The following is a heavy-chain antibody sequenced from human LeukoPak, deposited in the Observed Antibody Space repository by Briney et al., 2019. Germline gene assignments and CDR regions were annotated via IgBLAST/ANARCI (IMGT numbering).Heavy chain of an antibody. V-gene: IGHV3-74*01. J-gene: IGHJ4*02. Sequence: GGSLRLSCAASGFTFSSYWMHWVRQAPGKGLVWVSRINSDGSSTSYADHVKGRFTISRDNSKNTLYLQMNSLRAEDTAVYYCAKDYSSGWYVPGYWGQGTLVTVSS. CDR3: AKDYSSGWYVPGY. CDR1: GFTFSSYW. CDR2: INSDGSST. D-gene: IGHD6-19*01.